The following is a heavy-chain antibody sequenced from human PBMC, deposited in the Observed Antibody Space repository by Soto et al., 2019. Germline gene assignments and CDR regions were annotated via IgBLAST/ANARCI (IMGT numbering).Heavy chain of an antibody. Sequence: SLTCAVYGGSFSGYYWSWIRQPPGKGLEWIGEINHSGSTNYNPSLKSRVTISVDTSKNQFSLKLSSVTAADTAVYYCARGGRGNYGSGSYYNVHHYYGMDVWGQGTTVTVSS. CDR3: ARGGRGNYGSGSYYNVHHYYGMDV. CDR1: GGSFSGYY. D-gene: IGHD3-10*01. CDR2: INHSGST. J-gene: IGHJ6*02. V-gene: IGHV4-34*01.